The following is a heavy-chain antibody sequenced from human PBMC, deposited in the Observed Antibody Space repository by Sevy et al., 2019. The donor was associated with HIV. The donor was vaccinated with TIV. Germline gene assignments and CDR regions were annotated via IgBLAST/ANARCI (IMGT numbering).Heavy chain of an antibody. D-gene: IGHD2-8*01. Sequence: GGSLRLSCAVSGFSFSHYAFHWVRQAPGKGLEWVSLISYDGTYKHYADSVKGRFTISRDNSKNTLYLQMNSLRGNDTAVYYCARVAVSYCTNDCYHRFDYWGPGALVTVSS. CDR3: ARVAVSYCTNDCYHRFDY. V-gene: IGHV3-30-3*01. J-gene: IGHJ4*02. CDR2: ISYDGTYK. CDR1: GFSFSHYA.